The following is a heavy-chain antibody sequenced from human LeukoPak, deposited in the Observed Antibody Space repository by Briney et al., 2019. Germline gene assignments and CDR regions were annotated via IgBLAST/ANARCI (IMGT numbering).Heavy chain of an antibody. CDR3: TWSGEAD. CDR2: VSAGNSSM. Sequence: GGSLRLSCAASGFTFSGYAMHWVRQAPGKGLEWVSYVSAGNSSMSYGDSVKGRFTISRDNAKNSLFLQMNSLRAEDTAVYYCTWSGEADWGQGTLVTVSS. D-gene: IGHD3-3*01. J-gene: IGHJ4*02. V-gene: IGHV3-48*04. CDR1: GFTFSGYA.